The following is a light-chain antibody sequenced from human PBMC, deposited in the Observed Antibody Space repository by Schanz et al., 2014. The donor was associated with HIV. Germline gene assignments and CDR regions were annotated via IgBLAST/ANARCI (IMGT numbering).Light chain of an antibody. CDR2: DVS. CDR1: SGDVGSYNY. CDR3: SSYAATSNVL. Sequence: QSALTQPASVSGSPGQSISISCTGTSGDVGSYNYVSWYQQHPGKAPKLMIYDVSNRPSGVSSRFSGSKSGNTASLTISGLQAEDEADYYCSSYAATSNVLFGGGTKLTVL. J-gene: IGLJ3*02. V-gene: IGLV2-14*03.